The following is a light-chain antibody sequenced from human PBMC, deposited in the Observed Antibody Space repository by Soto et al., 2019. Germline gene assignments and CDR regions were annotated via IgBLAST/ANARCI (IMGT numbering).Light chain of an antibody. V-gene: IGKV3-20*01. CDR1: QSVSSSH. Sequence: EVELTHSPGTLSLSRWERATLSCRASQSVSSSHLAWYQQKRGQAPRLLIYGASTRATGIPDRFSGSVSGTDFTLTITRLEPEDFAVFYCQQYGSSEIIIGQGTRLEIK. J-gene: IGKJ5*01. CDR3: QQYGSSEII. CDR2: GAS.